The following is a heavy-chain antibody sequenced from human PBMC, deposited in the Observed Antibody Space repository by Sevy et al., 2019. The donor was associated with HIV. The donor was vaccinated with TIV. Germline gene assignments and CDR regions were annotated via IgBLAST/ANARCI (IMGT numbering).Heavy chain of an antibody. CDR2: IYYSGST. D-gene: IGHD3-16*01. Sequence: SETLSLTCTVSGGTISSYYWSWIRQPPGKGLEWIGYIYYSGSTNYNPSLKSRVTISVDTSKNQFSLKLSSVTAADTAGYYWARRRSYFDYWGQGTLVTVSS. V-gene: IGHV4-59*12. CDR1: GGTISSYY. CDR3: ARRRSYFDY. J-gene: IGHJ4*02.